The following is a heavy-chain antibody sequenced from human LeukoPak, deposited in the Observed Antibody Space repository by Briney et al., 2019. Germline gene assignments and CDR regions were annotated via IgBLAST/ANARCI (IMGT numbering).Heavy chain of an antibody. CDR1: LYTFSVHT. Sequence: GGSVRVSPVSPLYTFSVHTICCGREAPGQGLEWMGWINPNSGVTNYAQKFQGRVTMTRDTSISTAYMELSTVRSDDTALYYCARAPRVVREATAAFDMWGQGTMVTVSS. CDR3: ARAPRVVREATAAFDM. J-gene: IGHJ3*02. CDR2: INPNSGVT. D-gene: IGHD2-2*01. V-gene: IGHV1-2*02.